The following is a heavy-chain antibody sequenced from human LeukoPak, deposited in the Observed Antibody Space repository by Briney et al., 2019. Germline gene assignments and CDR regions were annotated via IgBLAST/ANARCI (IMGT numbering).Heavy chain of an antibody. D-gene: IGHD4-23*01. CDR1: GFTFSSYA. J-gene: IGHJ4*02. V-gene: IGHV3-30-3*01. CDR3: ARVAAGYSVNYFDY. Sequence: GGSLRLSCAAPGFTFSSYAMHWVRQAPGKGLEWVAVISYDGSNKYYADSVKGRFTISRDNVENSLYLQMNSLRDEDTAVYYCARVAAGYSVNYFDYWGQGTLVTASS. CDR2: ISYDGSNK.